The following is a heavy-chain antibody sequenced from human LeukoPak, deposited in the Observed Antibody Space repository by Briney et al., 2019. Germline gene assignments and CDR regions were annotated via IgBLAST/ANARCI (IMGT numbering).Heavy chain of an antibody. Sequence: SETLSLTCAVYGGSFSGYYWSWIRQPPGKGLEWIGEINHSGSTNYNPSLKSRVTISVDTSKNQFSLKLSSVTAADTAVYYCARGLGSGGDYNYFDYWGQGTLVTVSS. CDR2: INHSGST. V-gene: IGHV4-34*01. D-gene: IGHD4-17*01. CDR3: ARGLGSGGDYNYFDY. CDR1: GGSFSGYY. J-gene: IGHJ4*02.